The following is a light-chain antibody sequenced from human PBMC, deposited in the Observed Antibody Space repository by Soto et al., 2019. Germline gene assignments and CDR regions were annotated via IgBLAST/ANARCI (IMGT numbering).Light chain of an antibody. CDR3: HHYGGSQYT. CDR1: QTVGSSF. CDR2: GAS. Sequence: EIVLTQSPGTLSLSPGDGATLSCRASQTVGSSFLGWYQQKPGQAPRLIMYGASNRATGIPDRFTGRGSGTDFTLTISRLDPEDFVVYYCHHYGGSQYTFGQGTKLEI. J-gene: IGKJ2*01. V-gene: IGKV3-20*01.